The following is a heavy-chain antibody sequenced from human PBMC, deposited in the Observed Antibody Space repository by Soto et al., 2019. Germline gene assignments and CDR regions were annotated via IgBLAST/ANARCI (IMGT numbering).Heavy chain of an antibody. J-gene: IGHJ4*02. D-gene: IGHD3-3*01. CDR3: TTVYVARFLESMIKDY. CDR2: FKSEFHGGTT. CDR1: GLTFSDGW. Sequence: GGSLRLSCAVSGLTFSDGWMSWVRQAPGKGLEWIGRFKSEFHGGTTAYAAPVKGRFTISTDDSKNTLYLQMNRLKTEDTAVYYCTTVYVARFLESMIKDYWGQGTLVTVSS. V-gene: IGHV3-15*01.